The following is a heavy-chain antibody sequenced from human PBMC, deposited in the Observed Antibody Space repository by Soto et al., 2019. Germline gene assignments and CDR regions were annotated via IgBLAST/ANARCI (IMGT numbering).Heavy chain of an antibody. D-gene: IGHD2-2*01. Sequence: ASVKVSCKASGYTFTSYYMHWVRQAPGQGLEWMGIINPSGGSTSYAQKFQGGVTMTRDTSTSTVYMELSSLRSEDTAVYYCARGDVVPAAIYYYYYMDVWGKGTTVTVSS. CDR1: GYTFTSYY. J-gene: IGHJ6*03. CDR3: ARGDVVPAAIYYYYYMDV. V-gene: IGHV1-46*03. CDR2: INPSGGST.